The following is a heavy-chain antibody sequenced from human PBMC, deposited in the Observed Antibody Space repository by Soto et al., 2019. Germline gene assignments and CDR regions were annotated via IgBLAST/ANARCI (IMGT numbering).Heavy chain of an antibody. J-gene: IGHJ6*02. CDR1: GYSFTSYW. CDR3: ARTAAAGKYYYGVDV. CDR2: IYPGDPDT. V-gene: IGHV5-51*01. Sequence: PGESLKISCKGSGYSFTSYWIGWVRQMPGKGLEWMGIIYPGDPDTRYSPSFQGQVTISADKSISTAYLQWSSLKASDTAMYYCARTAAAGKYYYGVDVWGQGATVTVSS. D-gene: IGHD6-13*01.